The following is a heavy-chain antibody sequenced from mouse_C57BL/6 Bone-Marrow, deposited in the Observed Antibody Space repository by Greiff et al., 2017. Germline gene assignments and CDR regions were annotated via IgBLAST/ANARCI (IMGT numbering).Heavy chain of an antibody. V-gene: IGHV2-2*01. Sequence: VKLVESGPGLVQPSQSLSITCTVSGFSLTSYGVHWVRQSPGKRLEWLGVIWSGGSTDYNAAFISRLSISKDNSKSQVFFKMNSLQADDTAIYYCARASGNYGGFAYWGQGTLVTVSA. CDR3: ARASGNYGGFAY. CDR1: GFSLTSYG. J-gene: IGHJ3*01. CDR2: IWSGGST. D-gene: IGHD2-1*01.